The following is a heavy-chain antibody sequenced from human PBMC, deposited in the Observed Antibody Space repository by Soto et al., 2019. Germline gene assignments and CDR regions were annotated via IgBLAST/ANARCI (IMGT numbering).Heavy chain of an antibody. CDR1: GFPFSDYY. D-gene: IGHD3-22*01. Sequence: GGSLRLSCAASGFPFSDYYMSWIRQAPGEGLEWISYISSSAYTIYADSVKGRFTISRDNAKNSLFLQMTSLRVEDTAVYYCATNFDSGGYYSDYWGQGTPVPVSS. CDR3: ATNFDSGGYYSDY. V-gene: IGHV3-11*06. CDR2: ISSSAYT. J-gene: IGHJ4*02.